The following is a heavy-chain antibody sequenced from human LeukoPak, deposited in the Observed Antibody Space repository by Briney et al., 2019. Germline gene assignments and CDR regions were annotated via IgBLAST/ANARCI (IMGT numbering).Heavy chain of an antibody. V-gene: IGHV3-43*02. CDR2: ISGDGGST. J-gene: IGHJ3*02. CDR1: GFIVDDYA. D-gene: IGHD6-19*01. CDR3: AKDILSEQWHDAFDI. Sequence: GGSLRLSCAASGFIVDDYAMYWVRQAPGKSLEWVSFISGDGGSTYYADSVKGRFTISRDNSKNSLFLQMNSLRTEDTALYYCAKDILSEQWHDAFDIWGQGTMVTVSS.